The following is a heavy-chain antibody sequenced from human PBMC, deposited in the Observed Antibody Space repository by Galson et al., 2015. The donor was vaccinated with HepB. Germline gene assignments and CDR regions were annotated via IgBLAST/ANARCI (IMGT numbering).Heavy chain of an antibody. CDR1: GYSFTSYY. Sequence: SVKVSCKASGYSFTSYYMHWVRQAPGKGLEWMGWINPNSGGTNYAQKFQGRVTMTRDVSISTAYMELSRLGSDDTAFYYCARGYIGDTLDYWGQGNLVTVSS. CDR2: INPNSGGT. CDR3: ARGYIGDTLDY. V-gene: IGHV1-2*02. D-gene: IGHD3-10*01. J-gene: IGHJ4*02.